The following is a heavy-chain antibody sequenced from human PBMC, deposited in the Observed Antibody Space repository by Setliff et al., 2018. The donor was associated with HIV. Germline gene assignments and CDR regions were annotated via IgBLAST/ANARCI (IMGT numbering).Heavy chain of an antibody. CDR3: APVSSGWFDP. Sequence: GASVKVSCKVSGYSLTELSMHWVRQAPGKGLEWMGGFDPDDGETVYAQQLQGRVTMTEDTSTDTAYMELTSLRSEDTAMYYCAPVSSGWFDPWGQGTLVTV. J-gene: IGHJ5*02. V-gene: IGHV1-24*01. CDR2: FDPDDGET. D-gene: IGHD6-25*01. CDR1: GYSLTELS.